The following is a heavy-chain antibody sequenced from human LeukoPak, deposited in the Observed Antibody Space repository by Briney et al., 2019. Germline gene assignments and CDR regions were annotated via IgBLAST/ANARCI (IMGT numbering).Heavy chain of an antibody. J-gene: IGHJ6*03. CDR3: ARDKRVAVAGTYIYYYYMDV. Sequence: SETLSLTCAVSGGSISSNSYYWGWIRQPPGKGLEWIGSIYYSGSTYYNPSLKSRVTISVDTSKNQSSLKLSSVTAADTAVYYCARDKRVAVAGTYIYYYYMDVWGNGTTVTISS. D-gene: IGHD6-19*01. CDR1: GGSISSNSYY. CDR2: IYYSGST. V-gene: IGHV4-39*07.